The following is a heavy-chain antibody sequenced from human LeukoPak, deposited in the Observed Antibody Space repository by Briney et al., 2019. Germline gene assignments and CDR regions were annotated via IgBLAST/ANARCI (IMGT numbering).Heavy chain of an antibody. D-gene: IGHD2-2*01. V-gene: IGHV3-49*04. CDR1: GFTFGDYA. Sequence: GGSLRLSCIASGFTFGDYAMSWVRQAPGKGLEWVGFIRSKAYGGTTEYAASVKGRFTISRDDSRSIAYLQMSSLKIEDTAVYYCARGGDFGVPAPLGIDAFDFWGQGTMVTVSS. CDR3: ARGGDFGVPAPLGIDAFDF. J-gene: IGHJ3*01. CDR2: IRSKAYGGTT.